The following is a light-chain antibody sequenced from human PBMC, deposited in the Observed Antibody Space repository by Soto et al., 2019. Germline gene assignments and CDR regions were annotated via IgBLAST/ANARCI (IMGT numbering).Light chain of an antibody. CDR1: DDISNY. CDR2: DAS. Sequence: DVQMTQSPPSLSASVGDRVTITCRASDDISNYLNWFQQKPGKAPKLLIYDASNLAIGVPSRFSGSGSGPDFTFTISSLQPEDIATYYCQLYDNVPIIFGQGTRLELK. CDR3: QLYDNVPII. V-gene: IGKV1-33*01. J-gene: IGKJ5*01.